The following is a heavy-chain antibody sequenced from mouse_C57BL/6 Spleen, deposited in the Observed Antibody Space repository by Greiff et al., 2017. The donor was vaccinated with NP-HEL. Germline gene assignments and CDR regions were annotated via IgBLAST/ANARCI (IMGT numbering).Heavy chain of an antibody. Sequence: DVKLQESGPGLAKPSQTLSLTCSVTGYSINSDYWNWIRKFPGNKLEYMGYISYSGSTYYNPSLKSRISITRDTSKNQYYLQLNSVTTEDTATYYCARLTGDWYFDVWGTGTTVTVSS. CDR1: GYSINSDY. J-gene: IGHJ1*03. D-gene: IGHD4-1*01. CDR3: ARLTGDWYFDV. CDR2: ISYSGST. V-gene: IGHV3-8*01.